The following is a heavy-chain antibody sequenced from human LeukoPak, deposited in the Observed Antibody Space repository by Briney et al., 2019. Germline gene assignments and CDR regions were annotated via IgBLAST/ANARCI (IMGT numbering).Heavy chain of an antibody. CDR1: GFTFGSYA. J-gene: IGHJ4*02. D-gene: IGHD2-21*02. V-gene: IGHV3-48*03. Sequence: GGSLRLSCAASGFTFGSYAMNWVRQAPGEGLEWLSYISSSGSTIYYADSVKGRFTVSRDNAKKLLYLHMNSLRAEDTAVYYCARGVNIVVVTAEFDSWGQGTLVTVSS. CDR2: ISSSGSTI. CDR3: ARGVNIVVVTAEFDS.